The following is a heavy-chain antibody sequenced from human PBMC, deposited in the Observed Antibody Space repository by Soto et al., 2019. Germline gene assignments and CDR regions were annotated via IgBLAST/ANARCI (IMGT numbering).Heavy chain of an antibody. CDR3: ARDRRVLDPFDY. Sequence: ASVKVSCKASGYTFTSYGISCVRQAPGQGLEWMGWISAYNGNTNYAQKLQGRVTMTTDTSTSTAYMELRSLRSDDTAVYYCARDRRVLDPFDYWGQGTLVTVSS. CDR1: GYTFTSYG. D-gene: IGHD1-1*01. J-gene: IGHJ4*02. V-gene: IGHV1-18*01. CDR2: ISAYNGNT.